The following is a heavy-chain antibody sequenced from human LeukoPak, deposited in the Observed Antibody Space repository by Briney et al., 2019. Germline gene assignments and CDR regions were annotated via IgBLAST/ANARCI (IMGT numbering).Heavy chain of an antibody. CDR2: INSDGSIT. D-gene: IGHD1-26*01. CDR3: AGVGGARVY. J-gene: IGHJ4*02. CDR1: GFTLSSYW. V-gene: IGHV3-74*01. Sequence: GGSLRLSCAASGFTLSSYWMYWVRHAPGKGVVWVSRINSDGSITNYADSVKGRFTISRDNAKNTLYLQMHSLRAEDTAVYYCAGVGGARVYWGQGTLVTVSS.